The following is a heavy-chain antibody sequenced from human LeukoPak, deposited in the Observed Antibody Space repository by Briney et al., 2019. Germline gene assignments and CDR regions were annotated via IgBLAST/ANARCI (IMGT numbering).Heavy chain of an antibody. CDR1: GGSINSGGYY. Sequence: SETLSLTCTVSGGSINSGGYYWGWIRQHPGKGLEWIGYIDHSGSTYYNPSLKRRLTISVDTSKNQFSLKLSSVTAADTAVYYCARAFTFGRIIVTRTFDYWGQGTLVTVSS. D-gene: IGHD3-16*02. V-gene: IGHV4-31*03. CDR2: IDHSGST. CDR3: ARAFTFGRIIVTRTFDY. J-gene: IGHJ4*02.